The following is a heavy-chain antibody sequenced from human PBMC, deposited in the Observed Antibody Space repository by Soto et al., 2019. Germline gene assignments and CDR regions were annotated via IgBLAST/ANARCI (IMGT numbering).Heavy chain of an antibody. CDR2: INDSGST. CDR3: ANGVSSFVY. V-gene: IGHV3-23*01. J-gene: IGHJ4*02. Sequence: WGTLRLSCEAPGITFRSHAISWVRQAPGRGLEWVSKINDSGSTNYTASLKGRVTISRDNSKNTLYLQLNNLRAEDTAVYYRANGVSSFVYWGQGTLVTLS. CDR1: GITFRSHA. D-gene: IGHD2-8*01.